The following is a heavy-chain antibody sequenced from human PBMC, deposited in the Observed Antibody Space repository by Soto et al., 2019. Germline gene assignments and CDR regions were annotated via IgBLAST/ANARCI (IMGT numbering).Heavy chain of an antibody. CDR1: GYTFTSYG. J-gene: IGHJ5*02. CDR2: IIAYNGNT. D-gene: IGHD3-3*01. Sequence: ASVKVSCKASGYTFTSYGISCVRQAPGQGLEWMGWIIAYNGNTNYAQKLQDRVTMTTDTSTSTAYMELRSLRSDDTAVYYCARTYYDFWSGYPENPSVNWFDPWGQGTLVTVSS. CDR3: ARTYYDFWSGYPENPSVNWFDP. V-gene: IGHV1-18*01.